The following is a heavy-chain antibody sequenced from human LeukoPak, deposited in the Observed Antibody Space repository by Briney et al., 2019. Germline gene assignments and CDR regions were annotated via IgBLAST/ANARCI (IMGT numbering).Heavy chain of an antibody. D-gene: IGHD3-22*01. CDR2: IIPIFGTA. J-gene: IGHJ5*02. CDR1: GGTFSSYA. V-gene: IGHV1-69*05. CDR3: ARVYPGYYYDCSGSPPNWFEP. Sequence: SVKLSCKASGGTFSSYAISWVRQAPGQGLEWMGGIIPIFGTANYAQKFQGRVTNTTNESTSTAYMELSSLRSEDTDVYYCARVYPGYYYDCSGSPPNWFEPWGRGALVTVSS.